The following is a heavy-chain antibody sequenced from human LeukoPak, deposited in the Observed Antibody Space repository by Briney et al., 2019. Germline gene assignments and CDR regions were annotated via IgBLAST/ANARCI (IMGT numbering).Heavy chain of an antibody. D-gene: IGHD6-13*01. CDR1: GFTFSSYW. V-gene: IGHV3-7*01. J-gene: IGHJ4*02. CDR2: IKQDGREK. Sequence: GGSLRLPCAASGFTFSSYWMSWVRQAAGKGLEWVANIKQDGREKYHVDSVKGRFTISRDNAKNSLYLQMNSLRAEDTAVYYCARSGGIAAAGTMYWGQGTLVTVSS. CDR3: ARSGGIAAAGTMY.